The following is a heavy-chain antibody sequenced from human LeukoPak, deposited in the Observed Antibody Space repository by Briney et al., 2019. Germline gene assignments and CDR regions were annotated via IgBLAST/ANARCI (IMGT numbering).Heavy chain of an antibody. D-gene: IGHD1-26*01. Sequence: SETLSLTCTASSASITSSPYFWGWIRQSPGKGLEWIGSISYSGTTYYNPSLKSRVTISVDTSKNQFSLQLNSVTPEDTAVYYCAREGQKYSGSYHYWGIDYWGQGTLVTVSS. CDR3: AREGQKYSGSYHYWGIDY. V-gene: IGHV4-39*02. CDR1: SASITSSPYF. J-gene: IGHJ4*02. CDR2: ISYSGTT.